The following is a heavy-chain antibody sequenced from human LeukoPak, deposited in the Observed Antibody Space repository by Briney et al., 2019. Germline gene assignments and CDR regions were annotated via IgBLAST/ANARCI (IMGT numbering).Heavy chain of an antibody. CDR2: ISSSSSYI. Sequence: GGSLRLSCAASGFTFDSYRMNWVRQAPGKGLEWVSSISSSSSYIYYADSAKGRFTISRDNAKNSLYLQMNSLRAEDTAVYYCARAKYSNSWNDAFDIWGQGTMVTVSS. CDR1: GFTFDSYR. D-gene: IGHD6-13*01. CDR3: ARAKYSNSWNDAFDI. V-gene: IGHV3-21*01. J-gene: IGHJ3*02.